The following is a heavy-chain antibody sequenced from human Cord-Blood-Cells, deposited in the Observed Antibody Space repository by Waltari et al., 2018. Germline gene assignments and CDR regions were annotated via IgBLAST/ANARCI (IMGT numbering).Heavy chain of an antibody. CDR3: ARLPGPRYCSGGSCYSLHYYFDY. D-gene: IGHD2-15*01. Sequence: QLQLQESGPGLVKPSETLSLTCTVSGGSISSSSYYWGWIRQPPGKGLEWIGSIYYSEGTYSNPSLKSRVTISVDTSKNQFSLKLSSVTAADTAVYYCARLPGPRYCSGGSCYSLHYYFDYWGQGTLVTVSS. CDR2: IYYSEGT. J-gene: IGHJ4*02. CDR1: GGSISSSSYY. V-gene: IGHV4-39*01.